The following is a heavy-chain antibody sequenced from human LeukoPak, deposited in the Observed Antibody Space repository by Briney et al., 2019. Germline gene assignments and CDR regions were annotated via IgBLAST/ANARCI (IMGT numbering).Heavy chain of an antibody. CDR3: ARGGVSIAVTGTGGFDY. Sequence: GGSLRLSCAATGFTFSSDSMNWVRQAPGKGLEWVSSISSSSNYIFYADSLKGRFTISRDNAKNSLYLQMNSLRVEDTAVYYCARGGVSIAVTGTGGFDYWGQGTLVTVSS. CDR2: ISSSSNYI. CDR1: GFTFSSDS. V-gene: IGHV3-21*01. J-gene: IGHJ4*02. D-gene: IGHD6-19*01.